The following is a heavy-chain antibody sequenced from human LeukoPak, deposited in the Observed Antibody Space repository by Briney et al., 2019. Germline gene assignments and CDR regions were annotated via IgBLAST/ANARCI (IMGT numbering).Heavy chain of an antibody. CDR2: IYHSGST. CDR3: ARAGYSSGLDY. J-gene: IGHJ4*02. V-gene: IGHV4-30-2*01. D-gene: IGHD6-19*01. Sequence: SETLSLTCAVSGGSISSGGYSWSWTRQPPGKGLEWIGYIYHSGSTYYNPSLKSRVTISVDRSKNQFSLKLSSVTAADTAVYYCARAGYSSGLDYWGQGTLVTVSS. CDR1: GGSISSGGYS.